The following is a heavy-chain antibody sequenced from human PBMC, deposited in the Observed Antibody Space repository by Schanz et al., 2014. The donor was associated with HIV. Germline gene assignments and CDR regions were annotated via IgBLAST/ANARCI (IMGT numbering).Heavy chain of an antibody. CDR1: GFTFRSYA. CDR2: ITGSGVST. D-gene: IGHD3-16*01. Sequence: EVQLLESGGGLVQPGGSLRLTCAASGFTFRSYAMTWVRQAPGKGLDWVSGITGSGVSTYYADSVKGRFTISRDNSKNTLYLQMNSLRAEDTAVYYCARDGGEVWGQGTTVTVSS. V-gene: IGHV3-23*01. CDR3: ARDGGEV. J-gene: IGHJ6*02.